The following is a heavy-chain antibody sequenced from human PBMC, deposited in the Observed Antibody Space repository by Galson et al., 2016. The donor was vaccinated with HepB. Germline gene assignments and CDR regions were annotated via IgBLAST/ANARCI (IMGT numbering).Heavy chain of an antibody. CDR3: ARAPIEVDGMRHYYYGMDV. CDR2: INSAVSGT. V-gene: IGHV3-74*01. Sequence: SLRLSCAASGFTFRNHWMHWVRQAPGKGLVWISRINSAVSGTTYADSVKGRFTISRDNAKKSLYLQMNSLRAEDTAVYYCARAPIEVDGMRHYYYGMDVWGQGTTVTVSS. J-gene: IGHJ6*02. CDR1: GFTFRNHW. D-gene: IGHD6-13*01.